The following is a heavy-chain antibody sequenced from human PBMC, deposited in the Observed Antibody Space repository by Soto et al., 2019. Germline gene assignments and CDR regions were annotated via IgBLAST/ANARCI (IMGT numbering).Heavy chain of an antibody. CDR1: GFTFSSYA. D-gene: IGHD1-1*01. V-gene: IGHV3-23*01. Sequence: EGQLLESGGGVVQPLSSPRLSRADSGFTFSSYAMNWIRQAPGKGLVWVSVISGNGAITYYADSVRGRFTISRDNSKNTLYLQMNSRRDEDTAIYYCAKVGSDSSTENWGQGTLVTVSS. CDR3: AKVGSDSSTEN. J-gene: IGHJ4*02. CDR2: ISGNGAIT.